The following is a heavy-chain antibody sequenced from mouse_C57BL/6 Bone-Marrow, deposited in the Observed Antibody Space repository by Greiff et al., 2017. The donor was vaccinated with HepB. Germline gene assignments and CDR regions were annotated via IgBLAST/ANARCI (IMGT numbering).Heavy chain of an antibody. CDR2: IYPRSGNT. D-gene: IGHD2-12*01. CDR1: GYTFTSYG. J-gene: IGHJ4*01. CDR3: ARRGSNDEDYYAMDY. Sequence: QVQLQQSGAELARPGASVKLSCKASGYTFTSYGISWVKQRTGQGLEWIGEIYPRSGNTYYNEKFKGKATLTADKSSNTAYMELLSLTSEDAAVYFCARRGSNDEDYYAMDYWGQGTSVTVSS. V-gene: IGHV1-81*01.